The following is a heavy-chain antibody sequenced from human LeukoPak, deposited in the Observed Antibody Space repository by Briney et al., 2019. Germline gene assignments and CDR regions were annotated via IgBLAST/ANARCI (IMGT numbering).Heavy chain of an antibody. CDR2: ISGSSTHT. Sequence: GRSLRLSCAASGFTFSDYYMSWIRQAPGKGLEWVSYISGSSTHTNYADSVKGRFTISRDNAKKSLYLQMNSLRAEDTAVYYCATPGLLGYCSSAICAPPGYWGQGTLVTVSS. CDR1: GFTFSDYY. V-gene: IGHV3-11*03. CDR3: ATPGLLGYCSSAICAPPGY. J-gene: IGHJ4*02. D-gene: IGHD2-2*01.